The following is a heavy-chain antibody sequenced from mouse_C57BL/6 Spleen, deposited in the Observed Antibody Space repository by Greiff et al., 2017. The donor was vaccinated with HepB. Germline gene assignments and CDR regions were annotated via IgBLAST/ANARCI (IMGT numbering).Heavy chain of an antibody. CDR3: ARDGYFDG. CDR2: ISYDGSN. CDR1: GYSITSGYY. Sequence: EVKLQESGPGLVKPSQSLSLTCSVTGYSITSGYYWNWIRQFPGNKLEWMGYISYDGSNNYNPSLKNRISITRDTSKNQFFLKLNSVTTEDTATYYCARDGYFDGWGTGTTVTVSS. V-gene: IGHV3-6*01. J-gene: IGHJ1*03.